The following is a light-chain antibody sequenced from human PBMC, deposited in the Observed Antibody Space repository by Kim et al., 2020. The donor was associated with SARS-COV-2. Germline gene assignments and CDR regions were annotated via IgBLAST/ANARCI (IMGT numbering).Light chain of an antibody. CDR3: NSRDSSGNHYV. CDR1: SLRRYY. Sequence: AWGQPVEFTCRRDSLRRYYASWCQQQPGKAPVLLIYGKNNLPSGIPGRFSGSSSGNTASLTITGAQAEDDADYYCNSRDSSGNHYVFGTGTKVTVL. J-gene: IGLJ1*01. V-gene: IGLV3-19*01. CDR2: GKN.